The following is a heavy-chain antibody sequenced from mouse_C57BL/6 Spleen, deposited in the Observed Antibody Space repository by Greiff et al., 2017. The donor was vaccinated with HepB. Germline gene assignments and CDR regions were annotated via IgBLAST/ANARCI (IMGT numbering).Heavy chain of an antibody. CDR1: GYAFSSSW. CDR3: ARYYDGYYDYFDY. V-gene: IGHV1-82*01. J-gene: IGHJ2*01. D-gene: IGHD2-3*01. CDR2: IYPGDGDT. Sequence: QVQLQQSGPELVKPGASVKISCKASGYAFSSSWMNWVKQRPGKGLEWIGRIYPGDGDTNYNGKFKGKATLTADKSSSTAYMQLSSLTSEDSAVYFCARYYDGYYDYFDYWGQGTTLTVSS.